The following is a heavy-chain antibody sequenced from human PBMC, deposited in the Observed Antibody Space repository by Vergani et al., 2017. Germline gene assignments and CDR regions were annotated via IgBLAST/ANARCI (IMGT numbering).Heavy chain of an antibody. Sequence: EVQLLESGGGLVQPGGSLRLSCAASGFTFSNYVMSWVRQAPGKGLEWVSAISGSGGSTYYADSVKGRVTVSRDNSKNTLYLQMNSLRAEDTAVYYCAKTWDIVTDAVDSWGQGTMVIVSS. CDR2: ISGSGGST. V-gene: IGHV3-23*01. D-gene: IGHD2-15*01. J-gene: IGHJ3*02. CDR1: GFTFSNYV. CDR3: AKTWDIVTDAVDS.